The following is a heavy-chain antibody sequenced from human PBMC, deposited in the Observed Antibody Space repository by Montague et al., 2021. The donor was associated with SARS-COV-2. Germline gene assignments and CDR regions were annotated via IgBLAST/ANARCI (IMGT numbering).Heavy chain of an antibody. CDR3: ARSGGVYNDVWGSYLRRSTNDGMDV. V-gene: IGHV4-59*01. CDR2: TYYSGST. D-gene: IGHD3-16*01. Sequence: SETLSLTCTVSCGSIRSCYCSWIRKRPRQGLGQHRNTYYSGSTNYNPYLKSRVTISVDMSKNQSYLKLSSVTAADTAVYYCARSGGVYNDVWGSYLRRSTNDGMDVWGQGTTVTVSS. CDR1: CGSIRSCY. J-gene: IGHJ6*02.